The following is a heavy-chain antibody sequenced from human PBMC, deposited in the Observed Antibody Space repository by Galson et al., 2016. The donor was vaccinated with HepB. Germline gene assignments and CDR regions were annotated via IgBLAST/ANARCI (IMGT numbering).Heavy chain of an antibody. CDR2: TYYRCKWYN. J-gene: IGHJ6*02. Sequence: CAISGDSVSSNSAAWNWIRQSPSRGLEWLGRTYYRCKWYNDYAVSVKRRIIVNPDTSKNQFSLQLNSVTLEDTAVYYCVEQRKGAPYGMDVWGQGTTVTVSS. CDR1: GDSVSSNSAA. D-gene: IGHD1/OR15-1a*01. V-gene: IGHV6-1*01. CDR3: VEQRKGAPYGMDV.